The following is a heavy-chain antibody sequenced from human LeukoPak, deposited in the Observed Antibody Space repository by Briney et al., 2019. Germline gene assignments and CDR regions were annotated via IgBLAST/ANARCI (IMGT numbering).Heavy chain of an antibody. V-gene: IGHV3-21*01. CDR2: ISRSSSYI. D-gene: IGHD1-26*01. CDR1: GFTFSNYW. CDR3: ARVSRGKWELLGAHDY. Sequence: GGSLRLSCAASGFTFSNYWMSWVRQAPGKGRGWVSSISRSSSYIYYADSGKGRFTTSRDNAKNSLFLQMNSLRAEDTAVYYCARVSRGKWELLGAHDYWGQGTLVTVSS. J-gene: IGHJ4*02.